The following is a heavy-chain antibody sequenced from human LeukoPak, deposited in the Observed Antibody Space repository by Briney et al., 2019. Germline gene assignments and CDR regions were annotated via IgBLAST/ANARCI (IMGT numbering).Heavy chain of an antibody. Sequence: GASLRLSCAASGFTFSSYAMSWVRQAPGKGLEWGSAISGSGGSTYYADSVKGRFTISRDNSKNTLYLQMYSLRAEDTAVHYCAKDGGEVPAAIPYYFDYWGQGTLVTVSS. CDR3: AKDGGEVPAAIPYYFDY. V-gene: IGHV3-23*01. CDR1: GFTFSSYA. CDR2: ISGSGGST. D-gene: IGHD2-2*01. J-gene: IGHJ4*02.